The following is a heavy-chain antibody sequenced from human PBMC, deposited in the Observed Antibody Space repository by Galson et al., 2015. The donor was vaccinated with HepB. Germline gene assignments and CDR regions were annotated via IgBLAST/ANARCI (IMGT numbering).Heavy chain of an antibody. J-gene: IGHJ6*02. V-gene: IGHV3-30*04. CDR1: GFTFTMYA. Sequence: LRLSCAASGFTFTMYAIHWVRQAPGKGLEWVAVISYDGSSKYYADSVKGRFTIARDNSKNSLTLQMKSLRDDDTAVYFCARGGVVSSGWYGMDVWGQGTTVTVSS. CDR2: ISYDGSSK. CDR3: ARGGVVSSGWYGMDV. D-gene: IGHD6-25*01.